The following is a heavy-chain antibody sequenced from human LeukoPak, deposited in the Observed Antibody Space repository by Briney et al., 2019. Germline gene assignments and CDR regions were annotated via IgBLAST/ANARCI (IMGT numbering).Heavy chain of an antibody. V-gene: IGHV3-7*01. D-gene: IGHD1-26*01. CDR1: GFTFSTYW. Sequence: SGGSLRLSCAASGFTFSTYWMTWVRQAPGKGLEWVAGIEQGGNDKYYVDSVKGRFTISRDDARNSLYLQMNSLRAEDTAVYYCARDPGRGGSYFDYWGQGTLVTVSP. CDR3: ARDPGRGGSYFDY. CDR2: IEQGGNDK. J-gene: IGHJ4*02.